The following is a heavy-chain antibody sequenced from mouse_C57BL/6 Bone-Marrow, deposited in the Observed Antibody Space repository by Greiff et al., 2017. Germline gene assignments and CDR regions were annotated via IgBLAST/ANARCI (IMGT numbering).Heavy chain of an antibody. V-gene: IGHV2-5*01. CDR2: IWRGGST. Sequence: QVQLKQSGPGLVQPSQSLSITCTVSGFSLTSYGVHWVRQSPGKGLEWLGVIWRGGSTDYNPAFMSRLSITKDNSKSQVFFKMNSLQADDTAIYYCAKNRGLRFAYWGQGTLVTVSA. CDR1: GFSLTSYG. D-gene: IGHD2-4*01. J-gene: IGHJ3*01. CDR3: AKNRGLRFAY.